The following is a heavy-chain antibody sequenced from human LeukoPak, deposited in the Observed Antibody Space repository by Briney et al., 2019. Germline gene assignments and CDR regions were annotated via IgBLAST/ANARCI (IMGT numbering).Heavy chain of an antibody. Sequence: GGSLRLSCAASGFTFSSYAMSWVRQAPGQGLEWVSAISGSGGSTYYADSVKGRFTISRDNSKNTLYLQMNSLRAEDTAVYYCARVIRRMVRGVIVYNWFDPWGQGTPVTVSS. J-gene: IGHJ5*02. CDR2: ISGSGGST. D-gene: IGHD3-10*01. CDR1: GFTFSSYA. CDR3: ARVIRRMVRGVIVYNWFDP. V-gene: IGHV3-23*01.